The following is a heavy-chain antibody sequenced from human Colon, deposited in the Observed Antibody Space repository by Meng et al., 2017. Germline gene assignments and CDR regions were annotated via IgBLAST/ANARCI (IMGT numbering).Heavy chain of an antibody. Sequence: QEKREESGRGRLHPSGTLSLPCGVSGDSVTTCNGLTWGRQTRGKGLEWIGEIYPSGRTSSNPSLQGRVTILLDKSKNQFSLELNSVTAADTAIYFCARKRTSPGTLGFDYWGQGTLVTVSS. CDR1: GDSVTTCNG. V-gene: IGHV4-4*02. CDR3: ARKRTSPGTLGFDY. CDR2: IYPSGRT. D-gene: IGHD6-13*01. J-gene: IGHJ4*02.